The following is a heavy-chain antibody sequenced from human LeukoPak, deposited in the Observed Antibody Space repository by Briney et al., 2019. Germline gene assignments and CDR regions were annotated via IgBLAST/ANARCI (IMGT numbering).Heavy chain of an antibody. CDR1: GFTFSSYA. CDR3: ARGWAVAGNPNWFDP. D-gene: IGHD6-19*01. Sequence: PGRSLRLSCAASGFTFSSYAMHWVRQAPGKGLEWVAVIWHDGSEKYYEDSVKGRFTISRDNSKNTLYLQMNSLGAEDTAVYYCARGWAVAGNPNWFDPWGQGTLVTVSS. CDR2: IWHDGSEK. V-gene: IGHV3-33*01. J-gene: IGHJ5*02.